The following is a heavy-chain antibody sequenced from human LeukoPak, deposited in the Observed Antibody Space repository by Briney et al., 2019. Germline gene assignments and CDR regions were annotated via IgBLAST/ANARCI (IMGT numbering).Heavy chain of an antibody. CDR2: ISGSGGST. Sequence: GGSLRLSCAASGFTFSSYAMSWVRQAPGKGLEWVSAISGSGGSTYYADSVKGRFTISRDNAKNSLYPQMNSLRAEDTAVYYCARDLIVGAASYWGQGTLVTVSS. CDR3: ARDLIVGAASY. J-gene: IGHJ4*02. CDR1: GFTFSSYA. D-gene: IGHD1-26*01. V-gene: IGHV3-23*01.